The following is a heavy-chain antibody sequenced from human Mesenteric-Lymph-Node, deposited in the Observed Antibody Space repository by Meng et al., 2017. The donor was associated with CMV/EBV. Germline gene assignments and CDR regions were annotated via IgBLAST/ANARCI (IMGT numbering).Heavy chain of an antibody. D-gene: IGHD2-2*01. V-gene: IGHV1-2*06. CDR3: ARDVYCSSTSCSVGYYYYGMDV. J-gene: IGHJ6*02. CDR2: IDPKNGDR. CDR1: GYTFTDNH. Sequence: ASVKVSCKTSGYTFTDNHIHWVRQAPGQGLEWMGRIDPKNGDRNYAQTFQGRITLTRDTSITTAYMELNRLTSDDTAVYYCARDVYCSSTSCSVGYYYYGMDVWGQGTTVTVSS.